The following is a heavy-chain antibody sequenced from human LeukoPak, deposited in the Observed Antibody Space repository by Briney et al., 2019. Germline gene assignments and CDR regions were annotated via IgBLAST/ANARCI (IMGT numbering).Heavy chain of an antibody. J-gene: IGHJ4*02. CDR2: IYYSGST. D-gene: IGHD3-22*01. Sequence: PSQTLSLTCTVSGGSISSGDYHWSWIRQPPGKGLEWIGYIYYSGSTYYNPSLKSRVTISVDTSKNQFSLKLSSVTAADTAVYYCAREYVDYYDSSATWGQGTLVTVSS. CDR1: GGSISSGDYH. CDR3: AREYVDYYDSSAT. V-gene: IGHV4-30-4*01.